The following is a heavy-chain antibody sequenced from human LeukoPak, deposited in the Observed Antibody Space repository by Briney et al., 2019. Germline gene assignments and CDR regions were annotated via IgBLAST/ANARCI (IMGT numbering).Heavy chain of an antibody. Sequence: GGSLRLSCAASGFTFSSYGMHWVRQAPGKGLGWMAVMWYDGSNKYYADSVKGRFTISRDNSKNTLYLQMNSLRAEDTAVYYCARDRGPGYSYGVLDYWGQGTLVAVSS. CDR1: GFTFSSYG. CDR3: ARDRGPGYSYGVLDY. D-gene: IGHD5-18*01. J-gene: IGHJ4*02. CDR2: MWYDGSNK. V-gene: IGHV3-33*01.